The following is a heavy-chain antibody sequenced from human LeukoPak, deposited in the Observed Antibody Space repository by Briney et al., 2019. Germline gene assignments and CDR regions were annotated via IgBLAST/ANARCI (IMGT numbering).Heavy chain of an antibody. V-gene: IGHV3-9*01. CDR1: GFTFDNYA. D-gene: IGHD5-24*01. CDR3: ARDRGADGYNYFAY. CDR2: ISWNSNSI. Sequence: GRSLRLSCVASGFTFDNYAMHWVRQVPGKGLEWVSGISWNSNSIGYADSVKGRFTISGDNARNSLYLQMNNPRTEDTALYYCARDRGADGYNYFAYWGQGTLVAVSS. J-gene: IGHJ4*02.